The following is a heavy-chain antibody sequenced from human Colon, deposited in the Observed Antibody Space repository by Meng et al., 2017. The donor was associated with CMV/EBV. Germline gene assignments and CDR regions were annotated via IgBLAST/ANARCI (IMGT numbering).Heavy chain of an antibody. D-gene: IGHD3-16*01. Sequence: EVQREEAGGGLIQPGGSMRLSCAASGLSVSSNYMSWVRQAPGKGLEWVSVIYVDGSTYYAESVRGRFTISRDSSTNTVHLHLNSLRDDDSAVYYCARDLGGGDYFDYWGQGTLVTVSS. J-gene: IGHJ4*02. V-gene: IGHV3-53*01. CDR3: ARDLGGGDYFDY. CDR2: IYVDGST. CDR1: GLSVSSNY.